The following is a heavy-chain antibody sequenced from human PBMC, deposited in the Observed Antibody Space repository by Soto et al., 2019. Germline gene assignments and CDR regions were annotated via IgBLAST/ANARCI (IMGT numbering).Heavy chain of an antibody. CDR1: GYTFTGYY. CDR3: ARVNVVVVTPPRVFCFVC. J-gene: IGHJ4*02. Sequence: ASVKVSCKASGYTFTGYYMHWVRQAPGEELEWMGLINPNTGSTNYAQKFQGRVTMTRDTSISTAYMELSRLRSDDTAVYYCARVNVVVVTPPRVFCFVCRGQAPLLSVSS. CDR2: INPNTGST. D-gene: IGHD2-15*01. V-gene: IGHV1-2*02.